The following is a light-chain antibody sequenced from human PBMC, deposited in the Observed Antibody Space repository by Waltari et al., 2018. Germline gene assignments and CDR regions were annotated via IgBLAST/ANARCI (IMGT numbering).Light chain of an antibody. CDR3: MLSYGAVRV. CDR2: DST. V-gene: IGLV7-46*01. J-gene: IGLJ2*01. Sequence: QAVVTQEPSLTVSPGGTVTLTCGSSTGAVTTGHYPYWFQQKPGEAPTTLSFDSTNTHSKTPARCSGSLLGGKSALTLSGALPEDEAAYYCMLSYGAVRVFGGGTKLTVL. CDR1: TGAVTTGHY.